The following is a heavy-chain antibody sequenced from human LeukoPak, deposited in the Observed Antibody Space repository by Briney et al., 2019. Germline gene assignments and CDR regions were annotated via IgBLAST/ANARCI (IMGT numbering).Heavy chain of an antibody. CDR1: GLTFSTSG. D-gene: IGHD1-14*01. CDR3: ATETNGRHYDY. V-gene: IGHV3-21*06. CDR2: IGPTGSDR. Sequence: AGGSLRLSXTASGLTFSTSGFNWVRQAPGKGVEWVACIGPTGSDRYHADSIKGRFTISRDNANNFLYLQMNSLRAEDTAVYYCATETNGRHYDYWGQGTLLTVSS. J-gene: IGHJ4*02.